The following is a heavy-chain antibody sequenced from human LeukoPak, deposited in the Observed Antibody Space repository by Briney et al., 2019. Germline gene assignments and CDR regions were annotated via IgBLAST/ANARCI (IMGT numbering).Heavy chain of an antibody. V-gene: IGHV3-23*01. D-gene: IGHD3-10*01. Sequence: GASLRLSCAASGFTFSSNSMTWVRQTPGKGLEWVSGISGSGDSTFYADSVKGRFTISRDNSRNTLYLQMSSLRPEDTAVYYCTKWSGFGDDWGQGTLVTVSS. CDR3: TKWSGFGDD. CDR1: GFTFSSNS. J-gene: IGHJ4*02. CDR2: ISGSGDST.